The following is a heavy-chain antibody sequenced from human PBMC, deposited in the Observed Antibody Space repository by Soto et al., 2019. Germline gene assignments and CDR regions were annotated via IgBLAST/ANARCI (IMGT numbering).Heavy chain of an antibody. CDR1: GGSISSISYY. CDR2: IKYSGHT. J-gene: IGHJ4*02. Sequence: SETLSLTCAVSGGSISSISYYWGWIRQPPGKGLEWIGSIKYSGHTFYNPSLKSRVTMSVDTSKNQFSLRLSSVTAAETAVYYCARVDIAVVPSTTFDYWGQGTLVTVSS. CDR3: ARVDIAVVPSTTFDY. D-gene: IGHD2-2*01. V-gene: IGHV4-39*01.